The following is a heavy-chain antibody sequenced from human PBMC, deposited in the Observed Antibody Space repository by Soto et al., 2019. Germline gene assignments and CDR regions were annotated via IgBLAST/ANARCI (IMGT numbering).Heavy chain of an antibody. CDR2: IHPGDSDT. CDR3: AKHRDYDFWSGYYYYGMDV. D-gene: IGHD3-3*01. Sequence: GESLKISCKGSGYSFSSYWLGWVRQMPGKGLEWMGIIHPGDSDTRYSPSFEGHVTISADKSINTTYLQWSSLEASDTAIYFCAKHRDYDFWSGYYYYGMDVWGQGTTVTVSS. CDR1: GYSFSSYW. V-gene: IGHV5-51*01. J-gene: IGHJ6*02.